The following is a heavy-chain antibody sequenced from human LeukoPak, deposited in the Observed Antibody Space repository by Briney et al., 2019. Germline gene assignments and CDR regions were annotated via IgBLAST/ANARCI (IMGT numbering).Heavy chain of an antibody. CDR1: GGSFSGYY. CDR2: INHSGST. V-gene: IGHV4-34*01. D-gene: IGHD6-25*01. J-gene: IGHJ6*03. CDR3: ARGMRKQRYYYYMDV. Sequence: PSETLSLTCAVCGGSFSGYYWSWIRQPPGKGLEWIGEINHSGSTNYNPSLKSRVTISVDTSKNQFSLKLSSVTAADTAVYYCARGMRKQRYYYYMDVWGKGTTVTVSS.